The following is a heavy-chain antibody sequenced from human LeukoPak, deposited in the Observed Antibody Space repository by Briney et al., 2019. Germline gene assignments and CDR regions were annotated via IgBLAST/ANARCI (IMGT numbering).Heavy chain of an antibody. Sequence: GGSLRLSCAASGFTFSSYSMNWVRQAPGKGLEWVSSISSSSSYIYYADSVKGRFTISRDNAKNSLYLQMNSLRAEDTALYYCARDLPTATYYDYVWGNNWFDPWGQGTLSPSPQ. CDR2: ISSSSSYI. CDR1: GFTFSSYS. J-gene: IGHJ5*02. D-gene: IGHD3-16*01. V-gene: IGHV3-21*04. CDR3: ARDLPTATYYDYVWGNNWFDP.